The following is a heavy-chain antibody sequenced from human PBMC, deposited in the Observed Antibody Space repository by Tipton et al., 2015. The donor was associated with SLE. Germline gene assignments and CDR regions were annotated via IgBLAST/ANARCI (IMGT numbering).Heavy chain of an antibody. Sequence: TLSLTCSVSGLSITRDYYWGWIRQPPGKGLESIGSLYYGNAYYNPSLGSRVTISVDTSKNQFSLKLSSVTAADTAHYYCARRITILGVVAFDYWGKGMLVTVSS. J-gene: IGHJ4*02. D-gene: IGHD3-3*01. CDR3: ARRITILGVVAFDY. V-gene: IGHV4-38-2*01. CDR2: LYYGNA. CDR1: GLSITRDYY.